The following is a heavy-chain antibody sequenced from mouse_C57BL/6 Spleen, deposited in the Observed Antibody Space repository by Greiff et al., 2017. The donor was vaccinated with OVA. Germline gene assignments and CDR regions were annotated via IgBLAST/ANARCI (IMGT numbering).Heavy chain of an antibody. D-gene: IGHD2-2*01. Sequence: EVKLMESGGGLVKPGGSLKLSCAASGFTFSSYTMSWVRQTPEKRLEWVATISGGGGNTYYPDSVKGRFTISRDNAKNTLYLQMSSLRSEDTALYYCARLYYGYDGAWFAYWGQGTLVTVSA. CDR2: ISGGGGNT. V-gene: IGHV5-9*01. J-gene: IGHJ3*01. CDR3: ARLYYGYDGAWFAY. CDR1: GFTFSSYT.